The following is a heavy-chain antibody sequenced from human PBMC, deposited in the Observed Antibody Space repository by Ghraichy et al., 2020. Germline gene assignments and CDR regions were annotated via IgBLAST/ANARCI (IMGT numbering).Heavy chain of an antibody. CDR3: AHTDVGSGYGLADV. CDR1: GFSLSTSGVG. V-gene: IGHV2-5*01. Sequence: SGPTLVKPTQTLTLTCSFSGFSLSTSGVGVGWIRQPPGKALEWLALITWNDEKDYSPSLKSRLTITKDTSKNQVVLTMTNMDPVDTATYYCAHTDVGSGYGLADVWGKGITVTVSS. CDR2: ITWNDEK. J-gene: IGHJ6*04. D-gene: IGHD3-3*01.